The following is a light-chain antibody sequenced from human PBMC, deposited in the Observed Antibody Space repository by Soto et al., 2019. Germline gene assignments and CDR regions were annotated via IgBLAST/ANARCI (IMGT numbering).Light chain of an antibody. Sequence: VMRQSPTTLSGSPGEGATLSCRASQGIGDTLAWYQHKPGQAPRLLIYGASSRATGIPDRFSGSGSGTHFTLTISRLEPGDFAVYYCQHFGGTTFTFGRGTRLEIK. CDR2: GAS. CDR1: QGIGDT. CDR3: QHFGGTTFT. J-gene: IGKJ5*01. V-gene: IGKV3-20*01.